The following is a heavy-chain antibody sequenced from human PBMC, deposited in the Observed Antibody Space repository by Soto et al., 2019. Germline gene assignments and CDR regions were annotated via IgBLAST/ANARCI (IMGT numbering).Heavy chain of an antibody. CDR2: ISWDDDK. J-gene: IGHJ6*02. Sequence: QITLKESGPSLVKPTQTLTLTCTFSGFSLSTGGVGVGWIRQPPGKALEWLALISWDDDKRYSPSLRSRLTVTKDTSKNQVVLTMTNMDPVDTATYYCAHSRCGGDCLQSYSSHYYYGMDVWGQGTTVTVSS. CDR1: GFSLSTGGVG. V-gene: IGHV2-5*02. D-gene: IGHD2-21*02. CDR3: AHSRCGGDCLQSYSSHYYYGMDV.